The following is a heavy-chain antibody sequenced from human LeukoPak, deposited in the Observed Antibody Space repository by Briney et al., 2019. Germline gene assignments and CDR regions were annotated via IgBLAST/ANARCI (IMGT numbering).Heavy chain of an antibody. V-gene: IGHV4-39*07. D-gene: IGHD6-6*01. J-gene: IGHJ4*02. Sequence: SETLSLTCTVSGGSISSSSYYWGWIRQPPGKGLERIGEINHSGSTNYNPSLKSRVTISVDTSKNQFSLKLSSVTAADTAVYYCARGGPIHEREYSSSDTPVVVVFDYWGQGTLVTVSS. CDR2: INHSGST. CDR1: GGSISSSSYY. CDR3: ARGGPIHEREYSSSDTPVVVVFDY.